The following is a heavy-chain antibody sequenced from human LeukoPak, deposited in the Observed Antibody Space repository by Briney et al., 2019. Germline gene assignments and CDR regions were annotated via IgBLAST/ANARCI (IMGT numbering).Heavy chain of an antibody. CDR3: AREYSSSYYFDY. D-gene: IGHD6-13*01. J-gene: IGHJ4*02. Sequence: QPGGSLRLSCAASGFTFSSYSMNGVRPVPGKGLLGVSYISRCSESSTYYPHSVKGRFPISRDNAKNSLYMQMNSLRDEDTAVYYCAREYSSSYYFDYWGQGTLVTVSS. V-gene: IGHV3-48*02. CDR2: ISRCSESST. CDR1: GFTFSSYS.